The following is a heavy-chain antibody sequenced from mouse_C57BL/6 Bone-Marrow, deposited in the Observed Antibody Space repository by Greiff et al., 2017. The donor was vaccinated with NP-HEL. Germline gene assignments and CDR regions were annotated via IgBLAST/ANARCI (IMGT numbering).Heavy chain of an antibody. V-gene: IGHV8-12*01. Sequence: QVQLKESGPGILQSSQTLSLTCSFSGFSLSTSGMGVSWIRQPSGKGLEWLAHIYWDDDKRYNPSLKSRLTISKDTSRNQVFLKITSVDTADTATYYCARSSLYYGSSYWYFDVWGTGTTVTVSS. J-gene: IGHJ1*03. CDR2: IYWDDDK. D-gene: IGHD1-1*01. CDR1: GFSLSTSGMG. CDR3: ARSSLYYGSSYWYFDV.